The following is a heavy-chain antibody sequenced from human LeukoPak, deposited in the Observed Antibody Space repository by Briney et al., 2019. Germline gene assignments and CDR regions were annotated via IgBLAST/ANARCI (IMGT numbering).Heavy chain of an antibody. Sequence: PGGSLRLSCAASGFSFTDYTMNWVRQAPGKGLEWVSSISSSSYYIYYADSLKGRFTISRDNARNSLYLQMKSLSAEDTAVYYCEADRPLYSSAEGYWGQGTLVTVSS. V-gene: IGHV3-21*01. CDR2: ISSSSYYI. J-gene: IGHJ4*02. D-gene: IGHD6-25*01. CDR3: EADRPLYSSAEGY. CDR1: GFSFTDYT.